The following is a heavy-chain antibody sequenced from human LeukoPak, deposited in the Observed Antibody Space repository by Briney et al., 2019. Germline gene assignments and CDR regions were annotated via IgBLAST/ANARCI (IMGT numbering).Heavy chain of an antibody. CDR1: GFRFSSIW. V-gene: IGHV3-7*01. Sequence: GGSLRLSCGVSGFRFSSIWMSWVRQAPGKGLEWVANIDQDGSERNYVDFVKGRFTISRDNAKNSLYLQMSSLRAEDTAVYYCVRGGYRGFDYEYWGQGTLVTVSS. J-gene: IGHJ4*02. CDR2: IDQDGSER. CDR3: VRGGYRGFDYEY. D-gene: IGHD5-12*01.